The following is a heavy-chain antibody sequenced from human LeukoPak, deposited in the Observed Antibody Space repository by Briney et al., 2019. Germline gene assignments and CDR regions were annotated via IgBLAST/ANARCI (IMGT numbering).Heavy chain of an antibody. D-gene: IGHD5-18*01. CDR3: ARADVDTAMVIP. Sequence: PSETLSLTCTVSGGSISSSSYYWGWIRQPPGKGLEWIGSIYYSGSTYYNPSLKSRVTISVDTSKNQFSLKLSFVTAADTAVYYCARADVDTAMVIPWGQGTLVTVSS. CDR2: IYYSGST. J-gene: IGHJ5*02. CDR1: GGSISSSSYY. V-gene: IGHV4-39*01.